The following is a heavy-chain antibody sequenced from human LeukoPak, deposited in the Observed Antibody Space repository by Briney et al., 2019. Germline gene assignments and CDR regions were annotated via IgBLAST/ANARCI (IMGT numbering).Heavy chain of an antibody. CDR2: ISGSGHST. D-gene: IGHD2-2*01. CDR1: GFTFSSYA. CDR3: ARLYQPLLLPSDY. Sequence: GGSLRLSCAASGFTFSSYAMNWVRQAPGTGLEWVSGISGSGHSTYYADSVKGRFTISRDNAKNSLYLQMNSLRAEDTAVYYCARLYQPLLLPSDYWGQGTLVTVSS. J-gene: IGHJ4*02. V-gene: IGHV3-23*01.